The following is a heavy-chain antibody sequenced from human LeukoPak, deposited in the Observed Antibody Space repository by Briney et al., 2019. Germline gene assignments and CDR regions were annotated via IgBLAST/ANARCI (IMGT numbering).Heavy chain of an antibody. J-gene: IGHJ4*02. V-gene: IGHV3-23*01. D-gene: IGHD2-2*01. CDR1: GFTFSSYA. Sequence: GGSLRLSCAASGFTFSSYAMSWVRQAPGKGLEWVSAISGSGGSTYYADSVKGRFTISRDNSKNTLYLQMNSLRAEDTAVYYCAKVRKIVVVPAAIDYWGQGTLVTVSS. CDR3: AKVRKIVVVPAAIDY. CDR2: ISGSGGST.